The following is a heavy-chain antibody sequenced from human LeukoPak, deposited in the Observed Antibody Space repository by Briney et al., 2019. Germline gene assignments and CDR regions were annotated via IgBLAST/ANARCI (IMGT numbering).Heavy chain of an antibody. V-gene: IGHV3-48*01. Sequence: GGSLRLSCAASGFTFSSYSMNWVRQAAGKRLEGVSYISSSSSTIYYADSVKGRFTISRDNAKNSLYLQMNSLRAEDTAVYYCARSGITVSYNWFDPWGQGTLVTVSS. D-gene: IGHD1-20*01. CDR2: ISSSSSTI. J-gene: IGHJ5*02. CDR1: GFTFSSYS. CDR3: ARSGITVSYNWFDP.